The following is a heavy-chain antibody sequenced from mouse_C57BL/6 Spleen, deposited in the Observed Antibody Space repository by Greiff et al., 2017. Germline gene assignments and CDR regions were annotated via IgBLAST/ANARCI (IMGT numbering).Heavy chain of an antibody. J-gene: IGHJ4*01. CDR2: ISSGGSYT. CDR1: GFTFSSYG. D-gene: IGHD1-1*01. CDR3: ARQGDYYGRDAMDY. Sequence: EVQLVESGGDLVKPGGSLKLSCAASGFTFSSYGMSWVRQTPDKRLEWVATISSGGSYTSYPDSVKGRFTISRDNAKNTLYLQMSSLKSEDTAMYYCARQGDYYGRDAMDYWGQGTSVTVSS. V-gene: IGHV5-6*01.